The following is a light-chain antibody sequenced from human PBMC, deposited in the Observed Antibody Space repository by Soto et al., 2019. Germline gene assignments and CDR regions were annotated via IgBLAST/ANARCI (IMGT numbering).Light chain of an antibody. CDR3: QQYGGSPYS. Sequence: EIVLTQSPGTLSLSPGERATLSCRASQSVSSSYLAWYQQKPGQAPRLLIYGASSRATGIPDRFSGSGSGTDFSLTFSRLEPDDSAVYYCQQYGGSPYSFGQGTKLEIK. CDR2: GAS. V-gene: IGKV3-20*01. J-gene: IGKJ2*03. CDR1: QSVSSSY.